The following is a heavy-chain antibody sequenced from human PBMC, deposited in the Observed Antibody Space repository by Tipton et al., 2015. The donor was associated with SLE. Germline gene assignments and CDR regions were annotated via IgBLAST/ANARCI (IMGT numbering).Heavy chain of an antibody. CDR1: GFTFNSNIYW. V-gene: IGHV3-74*01. CDR3: VKAEGPERYFAMDV. J-gene: IGHJ6*02. Sequence: SLRLSCAASGFTFNSNIYWMHWVRQAPGKGLAWVSRINNDGSSTTYADFVKDQFTVSRDNAKNTLYLQMNSLKAEDMALYYCVKAEGPERYFAMDVWGQGTTVTVSS. D-gene: IGHD2-2*01. CDR2: INNDGSST.